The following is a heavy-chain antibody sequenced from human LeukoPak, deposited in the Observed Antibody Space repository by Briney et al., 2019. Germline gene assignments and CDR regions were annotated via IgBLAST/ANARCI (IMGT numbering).Heavy chain of an antibody. CDR1: GYTFTSYS. CDR2: ISAYNGNT. Sequence: ASVNVSCKASGYTFTSYSISWVRQAPGQGLEWMGWISAYNGNTIYAQKVKGRVTMTTDTSTSTAYMELRSLKSDDTAVYYCARASYCSDGSCYSDYWGQGNLVTVSS. CDR3: ARASYCSDGSCYSDY. D-gene: IGHD2-15*01. V-gene: IGHV1-18*01. J-gene: IGHJ4*02.